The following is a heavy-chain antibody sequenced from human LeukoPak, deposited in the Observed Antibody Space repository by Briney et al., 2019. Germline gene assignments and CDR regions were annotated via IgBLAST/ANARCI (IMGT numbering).Heavy chain of an antibody. V-gene: IGHV3-72*01. J-gene: IGHJ3*02. Sequence: PGGSLRLSCAASGFIFNDYYIDWVRQAPGKGLEWVGRSRNKANSYTPECAASVKGRFTVSRDDSRDSVFLQMNSLRSEDTAVYYCAKSREEIRGLDAFDIWGQGTMVTVSS. CDR2: SRNKANSYTP. CDR1: GFIFNDYY. CDR3: AKSREEIRGLDAFDI. D-gene: IGHD5-24*01.